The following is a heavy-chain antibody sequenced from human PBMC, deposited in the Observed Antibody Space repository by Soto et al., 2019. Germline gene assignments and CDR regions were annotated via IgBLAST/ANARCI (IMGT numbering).Heavy chain of an antibody. J-gene: IGHJ5*02. CDR3: ARAHDYGDNWFDP. Sequence: SETLSLTCTVSGGSIRSGDYYWSWIRQPPGKGLEWIGYIYYSGSTYYNPSLKSRVTISVDTSKNQFSLQLNSVTPEDTAVYYCARAHDYGDNWFDPWGQGTLVTVSS. D-gene: IGHD4-17*01. CDR1: GGSIRSGDYY. CDR2: IYYSGST. V-gene: IGHV4-30-4*01.